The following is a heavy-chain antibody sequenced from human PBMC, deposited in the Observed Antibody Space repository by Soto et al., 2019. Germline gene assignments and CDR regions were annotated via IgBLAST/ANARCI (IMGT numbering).Heavy chain of an antibody. Sequence: GGSLRLSCAASGFTFSSYSMNWVRQAPGKGLEWVSYISSSSSTIYYADSVKGRFTISRDNAKNSLYLQMNSLRAEDTAIYFCARGIEGYCGADSCLNFDHWGPGTLVTVSS. CDR1: GFTFSSYS. D-gene: IGHD2-15*01. CDR3: ARGIEGYCGADSCLNFDH. CDR2: ISSSSSTI. J-gene: IGHJ4*02. V-gene: IGHV3-48*01.